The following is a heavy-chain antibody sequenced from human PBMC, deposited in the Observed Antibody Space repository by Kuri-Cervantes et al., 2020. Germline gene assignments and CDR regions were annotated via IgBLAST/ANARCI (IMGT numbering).Heavy chain of an antibody. CDR3: ARGTTYSSSYLYYFDY. D-gene: IGHD6-6*01. Sequence: SVKVPCKASGGTFSSYAISWVRQAPGQGLEWMGGIIPIFGTANYAQKFQGRVTITADESTSTAYMELSSLRSDDTAVYYCARGTTYSSSYLYYFDYWGQGTLVTVSS. V-gene: IGHV1-69*13. J-gene: IGHJ4*02. CDR2: IIPIFGTA. CDR1: GGTFSSYA.